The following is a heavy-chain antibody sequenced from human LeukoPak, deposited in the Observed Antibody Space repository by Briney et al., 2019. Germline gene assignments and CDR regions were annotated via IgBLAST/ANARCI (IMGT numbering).Heavy chain of an antibody. J-gene: IGHJ4*02. CDR3: ARGVCSGGSCYSARYDY. D-gene: IGHD2-15*01. CDR1: GYSFTSYW. Sequence: RGESLQISCKGSGYSFTSYWISWVRQMPGKGLEWMGRIDPSDSYTNYSPSFQGHVTISADKSISTAYLQWSSLKASDTAMYYCARGVCSGGSCYSARYDYWGQGTLVTVSS. V-gene: IGHV5-10-1*01. CDR2: IDPSDSYT.